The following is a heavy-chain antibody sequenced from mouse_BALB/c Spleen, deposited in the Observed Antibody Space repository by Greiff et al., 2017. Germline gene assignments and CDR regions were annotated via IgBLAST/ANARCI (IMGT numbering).Heavy chain of an antibody. CDR3: ARDREYGPLDY. D-gene: IGHD2-10*02. V-gene: IGHV2-6-7*01. Sequence: QVQLKESGPGLVAPSQSLSITCTVSGFSLTGYGVNWVRQPPGKGLEWLGMIWGDGSTDYNSALKSRLSISKDNSKSQVFLKMSSLQTDDTARYYCARDREYGPLDYWGQGTSVTVSS. J-gene: IGHJ4*01. CDR1: GFSLTGYG. CDR2: IWGDGST.